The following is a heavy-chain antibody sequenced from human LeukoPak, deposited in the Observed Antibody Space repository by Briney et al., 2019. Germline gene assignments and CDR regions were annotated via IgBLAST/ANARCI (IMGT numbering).Heavy chain of an antibody. CDR3: ARRDSSGSHDY. D-gene: IGHD3-22*01. CDR2: IYYSGST. Sequence: PSETLSLTCTVSGGSISSYYWGWIRQPPGKGLEWIGNIYYSGSTYYNPSLKNRVTISVDTSKNQFSLKLSSVTAADTAVYCCARRDSSGSHDYWGQGTLVTVSS. V-gene: IGHV4-39*01. J-gene: IGHJ4*02. CDR1: GGSISSYY.